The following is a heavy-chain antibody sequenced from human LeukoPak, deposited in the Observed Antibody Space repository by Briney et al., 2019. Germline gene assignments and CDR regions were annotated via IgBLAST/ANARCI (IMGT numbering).Heavy chain of an antibody. CDR2: IYYSGST. CDR1: GGSISSSSYY. CDR3: ARLGGWYDN. J-gene: IGHJ5*02. Sequence: SETLSLTCTVSGGSISSSSYYWGWIRQPPGKGLEWIGSIYYSGSTYYNPSLKSRVTISVDTSKNQFSLKLSSVTAADTAVYYCARLGGWYDNWGQGTLVTVSS. D-gene: IGHD2-15*01. V-gene: IGHV4-39*01.